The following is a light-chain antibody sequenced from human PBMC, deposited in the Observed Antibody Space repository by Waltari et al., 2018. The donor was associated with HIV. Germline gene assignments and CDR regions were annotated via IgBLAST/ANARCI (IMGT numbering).Light chain of an antibody. Sequence: EIVLTQSPATLYLSPGDRATLSGRASEDVSTYLAWYQQRSGQSPRLLIYDASVRATGVPARFSGSGSGTDFTLTISSLDPEDFAVYYCQQRSNWPPAPTFGGGTKVEIK. V-gene: IGKV3-11*01. CDR3: QQRSNWPPAPT. CDR1: EDVSTY. CDR2: DAS. J-gene: IGKJ4*01.